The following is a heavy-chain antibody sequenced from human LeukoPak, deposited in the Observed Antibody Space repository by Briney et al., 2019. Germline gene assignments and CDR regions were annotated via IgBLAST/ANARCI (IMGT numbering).Heavy chain of an antibody. CDR1: VSRFTIYG. D-gene: IGHD3-9*01. J-gene: IGHJ6*03. CDR3: ARDINYYDILTCHRDYMDV. V-gene: IGHV1-18*01. CDR2: ISVYNGNK. Sequence: GASETVPLTSSVSRFTIYGISGVRQAPGQGRERVGWISVYNGNKNYAQNLQGTVPMTTDTSTSTAYRDLRSPRFDATAVYYSARDINYYDILTCHRDYMDVWGKGTTVTVSS.